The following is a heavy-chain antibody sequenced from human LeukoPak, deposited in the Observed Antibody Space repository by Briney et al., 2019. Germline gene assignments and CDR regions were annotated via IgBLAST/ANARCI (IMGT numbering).Heavy chain of an antibody. CDR2: IYHSGST. J-gene: IGHJ3*02. CDR1: GGSISSSNW. V-gene: IGHV4-4*02. D-gene: IGHD3-22*01. CDR3: ARMPYYYDSSGYYYAFDI. Sequence: PSETLSLTCAVSGGSISSSNWWSWVRQPPVKGLEWIGEIYHSGSTNYNPSLKSRVTISVDKSKNQFSLKLSSVTAADTAVYYCARMPYYYDSSGYYYAFDIWGQGTMVTVSS.